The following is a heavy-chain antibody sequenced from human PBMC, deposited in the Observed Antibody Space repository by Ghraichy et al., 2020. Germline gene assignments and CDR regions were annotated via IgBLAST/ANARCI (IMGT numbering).Heavy chain of an antibody. V-gene: IGHV1-8*03. CDR3: ARVLSGAARRSGDWFDP. Sequence: ASVKVSCKASGYTFTSYDINWVRQATGQGLEWMGWMNPNSGNTGYAQKFQGRVTITRNTSISTAYMELSSLRSEDTAVYYCARVLSGAARRSGDWFDPWGQGTLVTVSS. J-gene: IGHJ5*02. CDR2: MNPNSGNT. CDR1: GYTFTSYD. D-gene: IGHD6-6*01.